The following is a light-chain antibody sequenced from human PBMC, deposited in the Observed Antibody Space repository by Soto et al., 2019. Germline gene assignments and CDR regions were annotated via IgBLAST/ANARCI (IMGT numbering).Light chain of an antibody. CDR3: QQYGSSPPYT. V-gene: IGKV3-20*01. Sequence: EIVLTQSPGTLSLSPGERATLSCRASQSVSRSYLAWYQQKPGQAPRLLIYGASSRAIGIPDRFSGSGSGTDFPLTISRLEPEDFAIYYCQQYGSSPPYTFGQGTKLEIK. J-gene: IGKJ2*01. CDR1: QSVSRSY. CDR2: GAS.